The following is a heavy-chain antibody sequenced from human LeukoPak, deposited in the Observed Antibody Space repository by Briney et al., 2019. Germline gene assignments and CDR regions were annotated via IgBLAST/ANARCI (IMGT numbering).Heavy chain of an antibody. CDR1: GFTVSSNY. D-gene: IGHD1-26*01. Sequence: GGSLRLSCAASGFTVSSNYMSWVRQAPGKGLEWVSVIYGGGSTYYADSVKGRFTISRDNSKNTLYLQMNSLRAEDTAVYYCAKSRSVGARWDLFDYWGQGTLVTVSS. V-gene: IGHV3-66*01. CDR2: IYGGGST. CDR3: AKSRSVGARWDLFDY. J-gene: IGHJ4*02.